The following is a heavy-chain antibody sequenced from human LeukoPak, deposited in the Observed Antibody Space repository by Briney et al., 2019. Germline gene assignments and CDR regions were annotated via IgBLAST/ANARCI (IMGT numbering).Heavy chain of an antibody. Sequence: GGSLRLSCAASGFTFSDYYMSWIRQAPGKGLEWVSVIYSGGSTYYADSVKGRFTISRDNSKNTLYLQMNSLRAEDTAVYYCARGQVSSGPAYYYYYGMDVWGQGTTVTVSS. V-gene: IGHV3-53*01. J-gene: IGHJ6*02. CDR2: IYSGGST. CDR3: ARGQVSSGPAYYYYYGMDV. CDR1: GFTFSDYY. D-gene: IGHD3-16*02.